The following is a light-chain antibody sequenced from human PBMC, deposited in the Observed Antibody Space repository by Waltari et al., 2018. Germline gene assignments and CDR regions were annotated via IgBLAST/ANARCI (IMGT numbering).Light chain of an antibody. V-gene: IGKV3-15*01. Sequence: EIVMTQSPATLSVSPGESATLSGRASQSVSSNLAWYQQKPGQAPRLLIYGASTRATGIPARFSGSGSGTEFTLTISSLQSEDFAVYYCQQYNNWPPYTFGQGTKLEIK. CDR1: QSVSSN. CDR2: GAS. J-gene: IGKJ2*01. CDR3: QQYNNWPPYT.